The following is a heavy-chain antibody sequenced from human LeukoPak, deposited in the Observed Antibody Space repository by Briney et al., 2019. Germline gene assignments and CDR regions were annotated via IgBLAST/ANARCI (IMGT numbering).Heavy chain of an antibody. J-gene: IGHJ6*02. V-gene: IGHV4-59*08. CDR3: ARGEYYYYGMDV. CDR1: GGSLSSYY. Sequence: SQTLSLTCTVSGGSLSSYYWSWIRQPPGKGLEWIGYIYYSGSTNYNPSRKSRVALSVDTSKNQFSLNLTSVTAADTAVYYCARGEYYYYGMDVWGQGTTVTVS. CDR2: IYYSGST. D-gene: IGHD3-16*01.